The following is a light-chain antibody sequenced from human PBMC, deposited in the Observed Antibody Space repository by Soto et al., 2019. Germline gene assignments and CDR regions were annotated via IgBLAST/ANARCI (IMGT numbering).Light chain of an antibody. J-gene: IGLJ1*01. V-gene: IGLV2-8*01. CDR3: TSYAGGNNV. CDR2: EVN. CDR1: SSDVGGYNY. Sequence: QSALTQPPSASGSPGQSVTISCTGTSSDVGGYNYVSWYQQHPGNVPKLMVYEVNKRPSGVPVRFSGSKSGNTASLTVAGLQAEDEADYYCTSYAGGNNVFGTGTKGTVL.